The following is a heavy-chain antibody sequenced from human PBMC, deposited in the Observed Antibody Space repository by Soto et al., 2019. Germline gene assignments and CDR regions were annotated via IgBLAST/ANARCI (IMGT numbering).Heavy chain of an antibody. CDR1: GGSINSNNYY. Sequence: SETLSLTCTVSGGSINSNNYYWGWVRQPPGKRLEWIGSIYYSGAIYHNPSLKSRVTISVDASNNHFSLEMTSVTAADTAMYYCARHVDDRIVGVSTFDHWGQGTLVTVSS. CDR3: ARHVDDRIVGVSTFDH. D-gene: IGHD1-26*01. J-gene: IGHJ4*02. CDR2: IYYSGAI. V-gene: IGHV4-39*01.